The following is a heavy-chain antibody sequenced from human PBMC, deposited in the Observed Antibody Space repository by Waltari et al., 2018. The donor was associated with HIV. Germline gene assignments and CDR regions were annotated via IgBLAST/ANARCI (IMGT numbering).Heavy chain of an antibody. CDR2: IRSKTYGGTT. J-gene: IGHJ4*02. D-gene: IGHD6-19*01. CDR3: TKAVAGFYYFDY. CDR1: GFSFGDYS. V-gene: IGHV3-49*04. Sequence: EVQLVESGGGLVQPGRSLRLSCAASGFSFGDYSMSWVRQAPGKGLEWVGFIRSKTYGGTTEYAASVKGRCTISRDDSKSIAYLQMNSLKTEDTAVYYCTKAVAGFYYFDYWGQGTQVTVSS.